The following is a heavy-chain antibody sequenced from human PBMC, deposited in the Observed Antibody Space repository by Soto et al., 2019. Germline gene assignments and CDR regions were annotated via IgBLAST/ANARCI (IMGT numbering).Heavy chain of an antibody. Sequence: GGSLRLSCAASGFTFDDYAMHWVRQAPGKGLEWVSGISWNSGSIGYADSVKGRFTISRDNAKNSLYLQMNSLRAEDTALYYCAKDIMGDYDMTGNFDYWGQGTLVTVSS. CDR2: ISWNSGSI. J-gene: IGHJ4*02. CDR3: AKDIMGDYDMTGNFDY. V-gene: IGHV3-9*01. CDR1: GFTFDDYA. D-gene: IGHD4-17*01.